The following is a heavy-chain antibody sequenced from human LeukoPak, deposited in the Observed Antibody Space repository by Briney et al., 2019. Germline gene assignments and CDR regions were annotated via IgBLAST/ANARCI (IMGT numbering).Heavy chain of an antibody. CDR3: ANWNSGEEHINF. CDR2: ITFVGSR. J-gene: IGHJ4*02. Sequence: GGSLRLSCVASGFTFSSYSMAWVRQAPGKGLEGVSVITFVGSRIYAESVKGRFTISRDNSDNTLSLHMSSLRAEDTAVYFCANWNSGEEHINFWGQGTLVTVSS. V-gene: IGHV3-23*01. D-gene: IGHD1-7*01. CDR1: GFTFSSYS.